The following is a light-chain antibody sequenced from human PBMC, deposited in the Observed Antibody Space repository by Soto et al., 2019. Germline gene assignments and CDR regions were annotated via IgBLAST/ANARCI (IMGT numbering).Light chain of an antibody. V-gene: IGKV1-39*01. CDR3: QQSYITPDT. CDR1: QSISNY. CDR2: AAS. Sequence: DIQMTQSPSSLSASIGDRVTITCRASQSISNYLNWYQQKPGKAPKLLIYAASSLQSGVPSRFSGSGSGTDFTLTISSLQPEDFATYYCQQSYITPDTFGQGTRVEIK. J-gene: IGKJ5*01.